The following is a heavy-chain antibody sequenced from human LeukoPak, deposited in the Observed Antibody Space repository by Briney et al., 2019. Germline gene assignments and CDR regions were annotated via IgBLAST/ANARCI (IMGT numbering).Heavy chain of an antibody. CDR1: GFTFSSYG. CDR2: ISYDGSNK. CDR3: AKDILTGYYRDAFDI. Sequence: PGGSLRLSCAASGFTFSSYGMHWVRQAPGKGLEWVAVISYDGSNKYYADSVKGRFTISRDSSKNTLYLQMNSLRAEDTAVYYCAKDILTGYYRDAFDIWGQGTMVTVSS. V-gene: IGHV3-30*18. J-gene: IGHJ3*02. D-gene: IGHD3-9*01.